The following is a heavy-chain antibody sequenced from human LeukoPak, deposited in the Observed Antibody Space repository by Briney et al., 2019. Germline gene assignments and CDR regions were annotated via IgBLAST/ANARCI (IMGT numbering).Heavy chain of an antibody. CDR3: ATPAGGYYYDSSGGMDV. V-gene: IGHV3-43*02. D-gene: IGHD3-22*01. J-gene: IGHJ6*02. CDR2: IYEDGAST. Sequence: GGTLRLSCAASGFTFDDYAMHWVRQAPGKGLEWVALIYEDGASTNYADSVKGRFTISRDNSKNSLYLQMNILRTEDTALYYCATPAGGYYYDSSGGMDVWGQGTTVIVSS. CDR1: GFTFDDYA.